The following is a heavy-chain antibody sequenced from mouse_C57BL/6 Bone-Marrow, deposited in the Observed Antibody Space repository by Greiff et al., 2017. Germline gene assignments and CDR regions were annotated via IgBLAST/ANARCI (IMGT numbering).Heavy chain of an antibody. J-gene: IGHJ3*01. CDR2: IYPRSGNT. V-gene: IGHV1-81*01. Sequence: QVQLQQSGAELARPGASVKLSCKASGYTFTSYGISWVKQRTGQGLEWIGEIYPRSGNTYYNEKFKGKATLTADKSSSTAYMELRSLTSEDSAVYFCARGHYYGSSGGFAYWGQGTLVTVSA. D-gene: IGHD1-1*01. CDR3: ARGHYYGSSGGFAY. CDR1: GYTFTSYG.